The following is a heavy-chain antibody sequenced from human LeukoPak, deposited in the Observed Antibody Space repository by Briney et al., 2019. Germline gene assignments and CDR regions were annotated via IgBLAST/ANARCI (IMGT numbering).Heavy chain of an antibody. Sequence: GASVKVSCKASGYTFTSYGISWVRQAPGQGLEWMGRISAYNGNTNYAQRLQGRVTMTTDTSTSTAYMELRSLRSDDTAVYYCARDGDSSGYYPSDYWGQGTLVTVSS. CDR3: ARDGDSSGYYPSDY. V-gene: IGHV1-18*01. J-gene: IGHJ4*02. D-gene: IGHD3-22*01. CDR2: ISAYNGNT. CDR1: GYTFTSYG.